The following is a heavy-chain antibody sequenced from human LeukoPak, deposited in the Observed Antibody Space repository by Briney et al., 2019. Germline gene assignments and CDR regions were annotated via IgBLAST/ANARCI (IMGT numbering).Heavy chain of an antibody. J-gene: IGHJ3*02. V-gene: IGHV3-74*01. CDR1: GFSFSTHW. CDR2: IDYDGGST. CDR3: ARGGQGAIDI. Sequence: PGGSLRLSCAASGFSFSTHWMHWVRQPPGRELVWVARIDYDGGSTAYPDSVKGRFTISRDNAKNTLYLQMNSLRAEDTAVYYCARGGQGAIDIWGPGTMVIVSS.